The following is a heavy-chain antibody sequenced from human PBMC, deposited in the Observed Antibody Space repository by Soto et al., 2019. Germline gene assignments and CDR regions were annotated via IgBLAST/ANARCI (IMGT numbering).Heavy chain of an antibody. D-gene: IGHD2-21*02. V-gene: IGHV4-39*01. Sequence: QLQLQESGPGLVKPSETLSLTCSVSGGSISSSSYFWGWIRQPPGKGLEWIGSIYYSGSTYYTPSLKSRVTVSLDTSKNPFSLKMSSVTSADTAVYYCARHPSDFWFDPWGQGTLVTVSS. J-gene: IGHJ5*02. CDR3: ARHPSDFWFDP. CDR2: IYYSGST. CDR1: GGSISSSSYF.